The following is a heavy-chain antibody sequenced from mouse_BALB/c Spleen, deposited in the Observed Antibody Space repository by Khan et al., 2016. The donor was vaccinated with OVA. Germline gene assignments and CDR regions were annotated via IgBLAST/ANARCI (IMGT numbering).Heavy chain of an antibody. CDR3: ARGSRYGNFFAY. J-gene: IGHJ3*01. V-gene: IGHV1S132*01. Sequence: LEESGGDLVRPGASVKLSCKTSGYIFTSYWIHWVKQRSGQGLEWIARIYPGTGSTYYNEKFKGKATLTADNSSSTAYMQLSSLKSEDSSVYLCARGSRYGNFFAYWGQGTLVTVSA. CDR1: GYIFTSYW. D-gene: IGHD2-1*01. CDR2: IYPGTGST.